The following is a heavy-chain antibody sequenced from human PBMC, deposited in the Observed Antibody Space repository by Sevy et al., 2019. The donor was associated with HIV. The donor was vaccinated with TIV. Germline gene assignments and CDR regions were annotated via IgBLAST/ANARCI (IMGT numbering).Heavy chain of an antibody. CDR1: GGSISSGDYY. V-gene: IGHV4-30-4*01. CDR2: IYYSGST. Sequence: SETLSLTCTVSGGSISSGDYYWSWIRQPPGKGLEWIGYIYYSGSTYYNPSLKSRVTISVDTSKNQFSLKLSSVTAADTAVYYCASLIAGPYDFWSGYPPPNIIEYWGQGTLVTVSS. D-gene: IGHD3-3*01. CDR3: ASLIAGPYDFWSGYPPPNIIEY. J-gene: IGHJ4*02.